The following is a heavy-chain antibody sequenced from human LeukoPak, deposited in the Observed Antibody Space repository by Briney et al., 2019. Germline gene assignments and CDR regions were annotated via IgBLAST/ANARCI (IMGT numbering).Heavy chain of an antibody. CDR3: ARDHSSSWYRWFDP. CDR2: IHYSGST. V-gene: IGHV4-59*01. Sequence: SETLSLTCTVSGGSISSYYWSWIRQPPGKGLEWIGYIHYSGSTNYNPSLKSRVTISVDTSKNQFSLKLSSVTAADTAVYYCARDHSSSWYRWFDPWGQGTLVTVSP. CDR1: GGSISSYY. J-gene: IGHJ5*02. D-gene: IGHD6-13*01.